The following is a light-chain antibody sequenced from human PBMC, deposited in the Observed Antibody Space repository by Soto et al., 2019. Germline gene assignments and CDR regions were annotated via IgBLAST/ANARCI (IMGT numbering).Light chain of an antibody. Sequence: QSVLTQPPSASGTPGQRVTISCSGSSSNIGSNTVNWYQQLPGTAPKLLIYSNNQRPSGVPDRFSGSKSGTSASLAISGLQSKDEADYYCAAWDDSLNGDVFGTGTKVTVL. CDR3: AAWDDSLNGDV. CDR1: SSNIGSNT. CDR2: SNN. V-gene: IGLV1-44*01. J-gene: IGLJ1*01.